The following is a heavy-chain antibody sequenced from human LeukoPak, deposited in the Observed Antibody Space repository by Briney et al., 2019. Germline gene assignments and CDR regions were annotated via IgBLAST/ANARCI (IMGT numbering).Heavy chain of an antibody. Sequence: PSETLSLTGKVSGGPFSSYYWSWIRKPPGKGLEGIGYIYYSGSTNDNPSLKSRVTISVDTSKNQFSLKLSSWTAADTAVYYCARGGEGYFDYWGQGTLVTVSS. J-gene: IGHJ4*02. CDR2: IYYSGST. D-gene: IGHD3-16*01. CDR1: GGPFSSYY. V-gene: IGHV4-59*08. CDR3: ARGGEGYFDY.